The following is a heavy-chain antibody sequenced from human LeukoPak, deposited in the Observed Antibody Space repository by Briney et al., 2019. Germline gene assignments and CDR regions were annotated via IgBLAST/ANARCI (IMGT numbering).Heavy chain of an antibody. D-gene: IGHD2-8*01. V-gene: IGHV1-69*01. J-gene: IGHJ4*02. CDR1: GGTFSSYA. CDR2: IIPIFGTA. Sequence: GSSVKVSFKASGGTFSSYAISWVRQAPGQGLEWMGGIIPIFGTANYAQKFQGRVTITADESTSTAYMELSSLRSEDTAVYYCARGDCTNGVCFDYWGQGTLVTVSS. CDR3: ARGDCTNGVCFDY.